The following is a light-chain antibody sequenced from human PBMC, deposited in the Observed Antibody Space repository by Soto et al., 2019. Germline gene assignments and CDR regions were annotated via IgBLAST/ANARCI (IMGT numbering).Light chain of an antibody. CDR2: GAS. J-gene: IGKJ4*01. V-gene: IGKV3-20*01. CDR1: QSVSSSY. CDR3: QQYGSSPALT. Sequence: EIVLTQSPGTLSLSPGERATLSCRASQSVSSSYLAWYQQKPGQAPRLLIYGASSRATGIPDTFSGSGSATDFTPTISRLEPEDFAVYYCQQYGSSPALTFGGGTKVEIK.